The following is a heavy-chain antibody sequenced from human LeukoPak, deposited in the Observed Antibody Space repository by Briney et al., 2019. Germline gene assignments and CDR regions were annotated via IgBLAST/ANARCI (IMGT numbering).Heavy chain of an antibody. J-gene: IGHJ4*02. CDR3: ARSGLLDY. V-gene: IGHV5-10-1*04. Sequence: GESLKISCEGSGYSFTNYWISWVRQMPGKGLEWMGRIDPRDSYTKYSPSFQGQVTISADKSISTAYLQWNSLKASDTAMYYCARSGLLDYWGQGTLVTVSS. D-gene: IGHD3/OR15-3a*01. CDR1: GYSFTNYW. CDR2: IDPRDSYT.